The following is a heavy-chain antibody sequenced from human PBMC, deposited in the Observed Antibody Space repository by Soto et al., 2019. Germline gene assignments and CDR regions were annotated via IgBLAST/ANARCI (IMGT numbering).Heavy chain of an antibody. D-gene: IGHD3-16*01. Sequence: SETLSLTCTVSAASLSKYYWTWIRQPPGKGLEWIGYIYFNGNTKYNPSLEGRLTISIDTSKKEFSLKLTSVTAADAAVYYCASVTFGGIVLAHWGQGTLVTVSS. CDR2: IYFNGNT. V-gene: IGHV4-59*01. CDR3: ASVTFGGIVLAH. J-gene: IGHJ4*02. CDR1: AASLSKYY.